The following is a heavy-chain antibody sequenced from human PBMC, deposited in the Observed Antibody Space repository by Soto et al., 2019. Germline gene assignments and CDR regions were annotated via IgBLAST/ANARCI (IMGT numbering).Heavy chain of an antibody. CDR3: ARDLHGGNLHDAFDI. CDR1: GFTFSSYW. V-gene: IGHV3-7*05. D-gene: IGHD2-21*02. CDR2: IKQDGSEK. J-gene: IGHJ3*02. Sequence: GGSLRLSCAASGFTFSSYWMSWVRQAPGKGLEWVANIKQDGSEKYYVDSVKGRFTISRDNAKNSLYLQMNSLRAEDTAVYYCARDLHGGNLHDAFDIWGQGTMVTVSS.